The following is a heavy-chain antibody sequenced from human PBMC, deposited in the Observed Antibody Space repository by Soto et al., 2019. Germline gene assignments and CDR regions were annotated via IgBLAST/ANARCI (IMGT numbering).Heavy chain of an antibody. J-gene: IGHJ4*02. D-gene: IGHD1-26*01. CDR1: GFIFKNYG. V-gene: IGHV3-30*02. CDR2: AGNDK. Sequence: GGSLRLSCSASGFIFKNYGMHWGRQAPCKGLEWVAFAGNDKYYADSVKGRFTISRDNAKNSLSLQMNSLRAEDTAVYYCARDGVGGTVFFGYFDYWGQGALVTVSS. CDR3: ARDGVGGTVFFGYFDY.